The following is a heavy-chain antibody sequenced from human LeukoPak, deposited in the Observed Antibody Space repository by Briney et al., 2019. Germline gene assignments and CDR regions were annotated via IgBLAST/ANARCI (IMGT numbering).Heavy chain of an antibody. CDR2: INPNSGGT. CDR3: ARDYYGSGSFPVRFDP. Sequence: ASVKVSCKASGYTFTGYYMHWVRQAPGQGLEWMGWINPNSGGTNYAQKFQGRVTMTRDTSISTAYMELSRLRSDDTAGYYCARDYYGSGSFPVRFDPWGQGTLVTVSS. CDR1: GYTFTGYY. D-gene: IGHD3-10*01. J-gene: IGHJ5*02. V-gene: IGHV1-2*02.